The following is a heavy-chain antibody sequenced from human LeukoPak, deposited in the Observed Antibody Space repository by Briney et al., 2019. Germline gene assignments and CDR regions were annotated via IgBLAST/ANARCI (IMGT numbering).Heavy chain of an antibody. Sequence: ASVKVSCKASGGTFSSYAISWVRQAPGQGLEWMGGIILIFGTANYAQKFQGRGTITADESTSTDYMELSSLRSEDTAVYYCARCGGDCSRFDYWGQGTLVTVSS. D-gene: IGHD2-21*01. CDR2: IILIFGTA. J-gene: IGHJ4*02. V-gene: IGHV1-69*13. CDR3: ARCGGDCSRFDY. CDR1: GGTFSSYA.